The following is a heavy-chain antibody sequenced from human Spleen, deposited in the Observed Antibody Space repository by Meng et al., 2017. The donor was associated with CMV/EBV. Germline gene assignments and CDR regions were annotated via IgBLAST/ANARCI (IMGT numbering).Heavy chain of an antibody. CDR2: ISSSSNYI. Sequence: GGSLRLSCAASGFTFSSYSMNWVRQAPEKGLEWVSSISSSSNYIHYADSVKGRFTISRDNAKNSLYLQMNSLRAEDMAVYYCARDKGTNWFDPWGQGTLVTVSS. V-gene: IGHV3-21*01. CDR1: GFTFSSYS. CDR3: ARDKGTNWFDP. J-gene: IGHJ5*02.